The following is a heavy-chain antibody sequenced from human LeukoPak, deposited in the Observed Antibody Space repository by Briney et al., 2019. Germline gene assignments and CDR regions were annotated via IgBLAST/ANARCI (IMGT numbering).Heavy chain of an antibody. CDR2: IYPGDSDT. CDR1: GYSFTSYW. CDR3: AKITMVRGVIIWFDP. D-gene: IGHD3-10*01. Sequence: GESLKTSCKGSGYSFTSYWIGWVRQMPGKGLEWMGIIYPGDSDTRYSPSFQGQATISADKSISTAYLQWGSLKASDTATYYCAKITMVRGVIIWFDPWGQGTLVTVSS. V-gene: IGHV5-51*01. J-gene: IGHJ5*02.